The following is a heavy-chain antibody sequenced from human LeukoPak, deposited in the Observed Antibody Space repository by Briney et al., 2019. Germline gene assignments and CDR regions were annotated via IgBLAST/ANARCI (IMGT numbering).Heavy chain of an antibody. Sequence: PGVSLRLSCAASGFTVSSNYMSWVRQAPGKGLEWVSIIHSGGTTNYVDSMKGRFTISRDNSRNTLYLQMNSLRAEDTAVYYCARDTYEKNYFDYWGRGTLVTVSS. V-gene: IGHV3-53*01. J-gene: IGHJ4*02. CDR2: IHSGGTT. D-gene: IGHD3-22*01. CDR3: ARDTYEKNYFDY. CDR1: GFTVSSNY.